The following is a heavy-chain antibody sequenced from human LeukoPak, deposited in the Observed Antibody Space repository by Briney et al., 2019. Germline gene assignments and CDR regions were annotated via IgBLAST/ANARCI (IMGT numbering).Heavy chain of an antibody. D-gene: IGHD1-7*01. J-gene: IGHJ6*03. CDR3: ARGRTTDSYYYYYYMDV. V-gene: IGHV1-2*02. CDR2: INPNSGGT. CDR1: GYTFTGYY. Sequence: ASVQVSFQASGYTFTGYYMHWVRPAPGQGLEWMGWINPNSGGTNYAQKFQGRVTMTRDTSISTAYMELSRLRSDDTAVYYCARGRTTDSYYYYYYMDVWGKGTTVTVSS.